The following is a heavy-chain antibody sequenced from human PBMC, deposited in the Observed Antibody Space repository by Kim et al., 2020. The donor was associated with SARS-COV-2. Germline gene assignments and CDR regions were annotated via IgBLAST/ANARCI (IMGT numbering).Heavy chain of an antibody. V-gene: IGHV3-48*02. J-gene: IGHJ4*02. CDR2: ISSSSSTI. CDR3: ARGEGYSYGYSQPFDY. CDR1: GFTFSSYS. D-gene: IGHD5-18*01. Sequence: GGSLRLSCAASGFTFSSYSMNWVRQAPGKGLEWVSYISSSSSTIYYADSVKGRFTISRDNAKNSLYLQMNSLRDEDTAVYYCARGEGYSYGYSQPFDYWGQGTLVTVSS.